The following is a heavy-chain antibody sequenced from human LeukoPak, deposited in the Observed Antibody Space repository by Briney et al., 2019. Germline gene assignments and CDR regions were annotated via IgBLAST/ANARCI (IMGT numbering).Heavy chain of an antibody. CDR2: ISSSSSYI. CDR3: AREPRPYSS. Sequence: PGGSLRLSCAASGFTFSSYSMKWVRQAPGKGLEWVSSISSSSSYIYYAESVKGRFTISRDNAKNSLYLQMNSLRAEDTAVYYCAREPRPYSSWGQGTLVTVSS. J-gene: IGHJ4*02. D-gene: IGHD5-18*01. V-gene: IGHV3-21*01. CDR1: GFTFSSYS.